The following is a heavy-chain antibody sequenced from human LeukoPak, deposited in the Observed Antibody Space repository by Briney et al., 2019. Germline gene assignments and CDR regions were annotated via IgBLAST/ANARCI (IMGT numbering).Heavy chain of an antibody. CDR1: GYTFTSYG. Sequence: ASVKVSCKASGYTFTSYGISWVRQAPGQGLEWMGWISAYNGNTNYAQKLQGRVTMTTDTSTSTAYMELRSLRSDDTAVYYCARGSGRYDFWSGYRPLYYFDYWGQGTLVTVSS. D-gene: IGHD3-3*01. CDR3: ARGSGRYDFWSGYRPLYYFDY. V-gene: IGHV1-18*01. CDR2: ISAYNGNT. J-gene: IGHJ4*02.